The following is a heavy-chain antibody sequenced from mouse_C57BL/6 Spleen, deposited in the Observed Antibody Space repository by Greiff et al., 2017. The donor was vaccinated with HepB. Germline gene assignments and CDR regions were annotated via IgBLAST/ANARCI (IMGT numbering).Heavy chain of an antibody. CDR1: GYTFTSYW. CDR3: ARKEQLREGFAY. V-gene: IGHV1-52*01. CDR2: IDPSDSET. Sequence: QVQLQQPGAELVRPGSSVKLSCKASGYTFTSYWMHWVKQRPIQGLEWIGNIDPSDSETHYNQKFKDKATLTVDKSSSTAYMQLSSLTSEDSAVYYCARKEQLREGFAYWGQGTLVTVSA. D-gene: IGHD3-2*02. J-gene: IGHJ3*01.